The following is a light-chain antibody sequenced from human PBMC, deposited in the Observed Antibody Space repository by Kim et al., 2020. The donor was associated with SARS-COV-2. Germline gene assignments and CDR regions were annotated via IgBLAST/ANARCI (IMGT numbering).Light chain of an antibody. V-gene: IGKV1-5*03. J-gene: IGKJ1*01. CDR2: QAS. Sequence: DIQMTQSPSTLSAFVGTRVTITCRASQSVDNWLAWYQQMPGKAPKFLIYQASKLASGVPSRFSGTGSGTTFTLTIYNLQPDDSAIYYCKQYETYWTFGPGTKVDIK. CDR1: QSVDNW. CDR3: KQYETYWT.